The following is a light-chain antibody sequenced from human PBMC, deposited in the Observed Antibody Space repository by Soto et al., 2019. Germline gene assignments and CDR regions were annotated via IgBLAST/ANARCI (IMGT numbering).Light chain of an antibody. V-gene: IGLV2-14*01. CDR3: TSYTRTRNLL. Sequence: QSALTQPASVSGSPGQSITISCTGTSSDVGAYNYVSWYQHHPGRAPKLIIFEDSHRPSGVSDRFSGSKSGNTASLTISGLQTEDEADYYCTSYTRTRNLLFGGGTKLTVL. CDR2: EDS. J-gene: IGLJ2*01. CDR1: SSDVGAYNY.